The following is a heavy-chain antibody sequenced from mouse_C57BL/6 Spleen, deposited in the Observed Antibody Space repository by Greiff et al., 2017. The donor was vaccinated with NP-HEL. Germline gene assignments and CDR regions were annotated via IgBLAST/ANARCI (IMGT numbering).Heavy chain of an antibody. CDR3: ARSAAPTVPLAY. D-gene: IGHD1-1*01. CDR2: IDPSDSYT. J-gene: IGHJ3*01. Sequence: QVQLQQPGAELVRPGTSVKLSCKASGYTFTSYWMHWVKQRPGQGLEWIGVIDPSDSYTNYNQKFKGKATLTVDTSSSTAYMQLSSLTSEDSAVYYCARSAAPTVPLAYWGQRTLVTVSA. V-gene: IGHV1-59*01. CDR1: GYTFTSYW.